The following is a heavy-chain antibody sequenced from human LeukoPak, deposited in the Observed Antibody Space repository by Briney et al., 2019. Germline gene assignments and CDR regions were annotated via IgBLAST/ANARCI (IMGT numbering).Heavy chain of an antibody. CDR1: GFTFSSYW. Sequence: GGSLRLSCSASGFTFSSYWMHWVRHVPGKGLVWVSRIKSDGSSTSYADSVKGRFTISRDNVKNMLYLHMNSLRVGDTAVYYCAREVYYGSGNWFDRWGQGTLVTVSS. V-gene: IGHV3-74*01. D-gene: IGHD3-10*01. J-gene: IGHJ5*02. CDR2: IKSDGSST. CDR3: AREVYYGSGNWFDR.